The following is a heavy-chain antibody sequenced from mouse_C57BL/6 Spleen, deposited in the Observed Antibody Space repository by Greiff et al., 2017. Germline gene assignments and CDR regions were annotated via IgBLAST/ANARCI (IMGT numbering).Heavy chain of an antibody. D-gene: IGHD2-4*01. CDR2: IYWDDDK. Sequence: QVTLKVSGPGILQSSQTLSLTCSFSGFSLSTSGMGVSWIRQPSGKGLEWLAHIYWDDDKRYNPSLKSRLTISKDTSRNQVFLKITSVDTADTATDYCARSPYDYDGGSAMDYWGQGTSVTVSS. CDR1: GFSLSTSGMG. J-gene: IGHJ4*01. CDR3: ARSPYDYDGGSAMDY. V-gene: IGHV8-12*01.